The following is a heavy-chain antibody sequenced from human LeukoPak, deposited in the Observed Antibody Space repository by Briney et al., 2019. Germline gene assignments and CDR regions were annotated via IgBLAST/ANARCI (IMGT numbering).Heavy chain of an antibody. CDR2: INPNSGRT. D-gene: IGHD1-26*01. CDR1: GYTFTDYY. CDR3: ARGLDSDDYGLDV. V-gene: IGHV1-2*02. J-gene: IGHJ6*02. Sequence: ASVKVSCKAPGYTFTDYYMHWVRQAPGQVLAWMGWINPNSGRTNYAQKFQGRVIMTRDTSISTLYMELSSLTSDDTAVYYCARGLDSDDYGLDVWGPGTTVSVSS.